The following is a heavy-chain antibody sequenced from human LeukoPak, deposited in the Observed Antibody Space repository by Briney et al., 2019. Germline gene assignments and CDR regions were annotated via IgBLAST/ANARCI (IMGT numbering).Heavy chain of an antibody. CDR2: ISGSGGST. J-gene: IGHJ4*02. CDR3: AKVEEDPLLWFGELLAY. D-gene: IGHD3-10*01. Sequence: GGSLRLSCTASGLTFSSYAMSWVRQAPGKGLEWVSAISGSGGSTYYADSVKGRFTISRDNSKNTLYLQMNSLRAEDQAVYYCAKVEEDPLLWFGELLAYWGQGTLVTVSS. CDR1: GLTFSSYA. V-gene: IGHV3-23*01.